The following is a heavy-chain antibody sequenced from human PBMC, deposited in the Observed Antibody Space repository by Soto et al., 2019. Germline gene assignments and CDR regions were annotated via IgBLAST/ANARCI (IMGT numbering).Heavy chain of an antibody. D-gene: IGHD3-16*01. CDR1: GFTFSSYS. CDR3: ARDQVCWGQKMLGSTGCGYYYYGMDV. Sequence: PGGSLRLSCAASGFTFSSYSMNWVRQAPGKGLEWVSYISSSISTIYYADSVKGRFTISRDNAKNSLYLQMNSLRDEDTAVYYCARDQVCWGQKMLGSTGCGYYYYGMDVWGQGTTVTVSS. V-gene: IGHV3-48*02. J-gene: IGHJ6*02. CDR2: ISSSISTI.